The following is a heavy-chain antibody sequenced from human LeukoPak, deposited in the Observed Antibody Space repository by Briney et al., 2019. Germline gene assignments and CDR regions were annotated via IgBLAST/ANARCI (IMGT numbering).Heavy chain of an antibody. CDR3: ARRAALDY. CDR2: ISSSSNYI. D-gene: IGHD2-15*01. V-gene: IGHV3-21*01. CDR1: GFSFSSYS. J-gene: IGHJ4*02. Sequence: GGSLRLSCGASGFSFSSYSLNWVRQAPGKGLEWVSSISSSSNYIYYADSVKGRFTISRDNAKNSLYLQMNSLGAEDTAVYYCARRAALDYWGQGTLVTVSS.